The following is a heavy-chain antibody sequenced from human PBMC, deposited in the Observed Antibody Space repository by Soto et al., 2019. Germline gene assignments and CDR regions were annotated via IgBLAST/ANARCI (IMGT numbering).Heavy chain of an antibody. CDR2: IYYSGNT. Sequence: TSETLSLTCTVSGGSIRSGGYYWSWVRQNPRRGLEWIGNIYYSGNTYYNPSLKSRLTISVDTSKNQFSLNLSSVTAADTAMYYCASEGAGRAPINIWGPGTMVTVSS. D-gene: IGHD2-21*01. V-gene: IGHV4-31*03. CDR1: GGSIRSGGYY. CDR3: ASEGAGRAPINI. J-gene: IGHJ3*02.